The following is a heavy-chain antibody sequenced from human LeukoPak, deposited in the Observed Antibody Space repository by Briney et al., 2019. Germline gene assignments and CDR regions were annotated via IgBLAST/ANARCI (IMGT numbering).Heavy chain of an antibody. CDR2: INPNSGGT. J-gene: IGHJ4*02. D-gene: IGHD3-16*02. CDR3: ARGEDDYVWGSYRRIDY. Sequence: ASVKVSCKASGYTFTGYYMHWVRQAPGQGLEWMGWINPNSGGTNYAQKFQGRVTMTRDTSISIAYMELSRLRSDDTAVYYCARGEDDYVWGSYRRIDYWGQGTLVTVSS. V-gene: IGHV1-2*02. CDR1: GYTFTGYY.